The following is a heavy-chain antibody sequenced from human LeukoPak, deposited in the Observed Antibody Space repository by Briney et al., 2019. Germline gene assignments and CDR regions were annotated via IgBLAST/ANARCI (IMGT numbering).Heavy chain of an antibody. CDR3: ARGLLRVGATQLDY. V-gene: IGHV1-69*06. D-gene: IGHD1-26*01. Sequence: ASVKASCKASGGTFSSYAISWVRQAPGQGLEWMGGIIPIFGTANYAQKFQGRVTITADKSTSTAYMELSSLRSEDTAVYYCARGLLRVGATQLDYWGQGTLVTVSS. CDR2: IIPIFGTA. J-gene: IGHJ4*02. CDR1: GGTFSSYA.